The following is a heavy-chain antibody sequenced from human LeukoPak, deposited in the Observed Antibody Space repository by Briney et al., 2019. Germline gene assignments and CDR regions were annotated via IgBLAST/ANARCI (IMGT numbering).Heavy chain of an antibody. D-gene: IGHD3-10*01. J-gene: IGHJ4*02. CDR3: AKIILWFGDKYRDFDY. Sequence: GGSLRLSCAASGFTFSSYGMHWVRQAPGKGLEWVAFIRYDGSNKYYADSVKGRFTISRDNSKNTLYLQMNSLRAEDTAVYYRAKIILWFGDKYRDFDYWGQGTLVTVSS. CDR1: GFTFSSYG. CDR2: IRYDGSNK. V-gene: IGHV3-30*02.